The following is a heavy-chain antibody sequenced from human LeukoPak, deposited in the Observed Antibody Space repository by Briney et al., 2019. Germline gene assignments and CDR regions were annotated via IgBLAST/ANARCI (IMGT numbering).Heavy chain of an antibody. CDR1: GGSISSYY. D-gene: IGHD3-10*01. Sequence: SETLSLTCTVSGGSISSYYWSWIRRPPGKGLEWIGYIYYSGSTNYNPSLKSRVTISVDTSKNQFSLKLSSVTAADTAVYYCARDRNYYGSGNYYRYFDFWGQGTLVTVSS. V-gene: IGHV4-59*12. CDR2: IYYSGST. J-gene: IGHJ4*02. CDR3: ARDRNYYGSGNYYRYFDF.